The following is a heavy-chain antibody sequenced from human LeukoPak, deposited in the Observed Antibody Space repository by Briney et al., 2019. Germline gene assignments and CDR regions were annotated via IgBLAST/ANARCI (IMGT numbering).Heavy chain of an antibody. V-gene: IGHV1-24*01. CDR3: ATKYYYDSSGYYYYFDY. Sequence: SVNVSCKGSGYTLTELSIHEVRQAPGKGLARMGGIYPKDGETIYAQKFQGRVTMTEDTSTDTAYMELSRLRAEDTAVYYCATKYYYDSSGYYYYFDYWGQGTLVTVSS. CDR2: IYPKDGET. D-gene: IGHD3-22*01. J-gene: IGHJ4*02. CDR1: GYTLTELS.